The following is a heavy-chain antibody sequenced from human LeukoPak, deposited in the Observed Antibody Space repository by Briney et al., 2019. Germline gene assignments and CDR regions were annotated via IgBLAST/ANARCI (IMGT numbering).Heavy chain of an antibody. D-gene: IGHD3-22*01. V-gene: IGHV1-24*01. CDR1: GYTLTELS. Sequence: EASVKVSCKVSGYTLTELSMHWVRQAPGKGLEWMGGFDPEDGETIYAQKFQGRVTMTEDTSTDTAYMELSSLRSEDTAVYYCARGLLYYGPSEAWGQGTLVTVSS. J-gene: IGHJ5*02. CDR3: ARGLLYYGPSEA. CDR2: FDPEDGET.